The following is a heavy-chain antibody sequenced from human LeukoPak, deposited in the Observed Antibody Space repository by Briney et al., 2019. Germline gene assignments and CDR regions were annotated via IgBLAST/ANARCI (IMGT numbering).Heavy chain of an antibody. D-gene: IGHD1-1*01. Sequence: GASVKVSCKASGYTFTSYYMHWVRQAPGQGLEWMGIINPSGGSTSYAQKFQGRVTMTRDTSTSTVYMELSSLRSEDTAVYYCARGPQTVHYRDPLDYWGQGTLVTVSS. J-gene: IGHJ4*02. V-gene: IGHV1-46*01. CDR3: ARGPQTVHYRDPLDY. CDR2: INPSGGST. CDR1: GYTFTSYY.